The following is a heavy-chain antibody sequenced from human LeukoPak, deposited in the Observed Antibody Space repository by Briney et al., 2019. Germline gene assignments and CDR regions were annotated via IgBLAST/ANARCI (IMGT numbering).Heavy chain of an antibody. J-gene: IGHJ4*02. CDR1: GFTVSSNS. Sequence: PGGSLRLSCTVSGFTVSSNSMTWVRQAPGKGPEWVSIISGGGDTTFYTDSVKGRFTISRDNSKNTLYLQMNSLRVEDTAVYYCAKGLPYESRAYYDRLFDEWGQGTLVTVSS. D-gene: IGHD3-22*01. CDR3: AKGLPYESRAYYDRLFDE. CDR2: ISGGGDTT. V-gene: IGHV3-23*01.